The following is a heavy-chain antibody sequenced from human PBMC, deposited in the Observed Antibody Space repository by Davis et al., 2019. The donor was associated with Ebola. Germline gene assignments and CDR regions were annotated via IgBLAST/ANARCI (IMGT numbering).Heavy chain of an antibody. Sequence: GGSLRLSCAASGFTFSGYSMIWVRQAPGKGLEWVSYISFSGGTVYYADSVKGRFTISRDKAKNLLFLQMNSLRAEDTAVYYCAKSGLSFGVVKYHYGMDVWGKGTTVTVSS. D-gene: IGHD3-3*01. J-gene: IGHJ6*04. CDR1: GFTFSGYS. CDR2: ISFSGGTV. V-gene: IGHV3-48*01. CDR3: AKSGLSFGVVKYHYGMDV.